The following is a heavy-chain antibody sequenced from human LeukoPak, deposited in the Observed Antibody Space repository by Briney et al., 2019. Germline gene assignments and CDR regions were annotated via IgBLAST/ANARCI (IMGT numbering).Heavy chain of an antibody. J-gene: IGHJ6*03. CDR2: ITSDGGRT. D-gene: IGHD3-10*01. Sequence: PGGPLRLSCAASGFTFSSYAVHWVRQAPGKGLEYVSAITSDGGRTYYANSVKGRFTISRDNSKNTLYLQMGSLRAEDMAVYYCARSRGLDVHYYYYMDVWGKGTTVTVSS. CDR1: GFTFSSYA. V-gene: IGHV3-64*01. CDR3: ARSRGLDVHYYYYMDV.